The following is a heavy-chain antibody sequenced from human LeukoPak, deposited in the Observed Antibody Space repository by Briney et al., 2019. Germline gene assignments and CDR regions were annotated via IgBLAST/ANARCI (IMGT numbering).Heavy chain of an antibody. D-gene: IGHD7-27*01. CDR1: GFTFSSYA. CDR3: AKGRWGDV. V-gene: IGHV3-23*01. J-gene: IGHJ6*04. CDR2: FGESGSST. Sequence: GGSLRLSCVASGFTFSSYAMTWVRQAPGKGLEWVSTFGESGSSTYYADFVKGRFTIYRDNSKNSVYLQMNSLRVEDTGIYYCAKGRWGDVWGKGTTVTVSS.